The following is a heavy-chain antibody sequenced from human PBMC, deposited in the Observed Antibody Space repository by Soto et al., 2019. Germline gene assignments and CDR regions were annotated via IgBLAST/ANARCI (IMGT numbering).Heavy chain of an antibody. CDR1: GGSFSGYY. V-gene: IGHV4-34*01. CDR2: INHSGST. J-gene: IGHJ4*02. D-gene: IGHD2-2*02. Sequence: QVQLQQWGAGLLKPSETLSLTCAVYGGSFSGYYWSWIRQPPGKGLEWIGEINHSGSTNYNPSLKGRVTTSVDTSKNQCSLKLSSVTAADTAVYYCARQDIVVVPAAIRYYFDYWGQGTLVTVSS. CDR3: ARQDIVVVPAAIRYYFDY.